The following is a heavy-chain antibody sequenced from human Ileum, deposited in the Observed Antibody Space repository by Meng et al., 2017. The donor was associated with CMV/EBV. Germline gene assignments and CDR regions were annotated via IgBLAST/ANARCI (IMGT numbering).Heavy chain of an antibody. CDR1: GGSISTYY. CDR3: AKATGVTDPFDY. Sequence: QAQLPQLAAGLLKPSDTRSLTCTISGGSISTYYWNWIRQPAGKGLEWIGRIYISGSTTYNPSLKSRVTMSVDTSKNQFSLKLSSVTAADTAIYYCAKATGVTDPFDYWGQGTLVTVSS. CDR2: IYISGST. D-gene: IGHD1-14*01. V-gene: IGHV4-59*10. J-gene: IGHJ4*02.